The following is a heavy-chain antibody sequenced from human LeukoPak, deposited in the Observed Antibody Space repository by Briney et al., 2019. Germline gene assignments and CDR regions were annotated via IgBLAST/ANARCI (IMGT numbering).Heavy chain of an antibody. Sequence: GASVKVSCKASGYTFTSYYMHWVRQAPGQGLEWMGIINPSGGSTSYAQKFQGRVTMTRDTSTSTVYMELSSLRSEDTAVYYCARASSPQKYSYGSYYYYYMDVWGKGTTVTISS. CDR3: ARASSPQKYSYGSYYYYYMDV. CDR2: INPSGGST. J-gene: IGHJ6*03. CDR1: GYTFTSYY. V-gene: IGHV1-46*01. D-gene: IGHD5-18*01.